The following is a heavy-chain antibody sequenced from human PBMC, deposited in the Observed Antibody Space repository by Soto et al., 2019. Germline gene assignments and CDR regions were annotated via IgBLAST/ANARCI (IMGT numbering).Heavy chain of an antibody. CDR3: ARVYYDFWSGYYTPLGY. CDR2: MNPNSGNT. D-gene: IGHD3-3*01. V-gene: IGHV1-8*01. Sequence: QVQLVQSGAEVKKPGASVKVSCKASGYTFTSYDINWVRQATGQGLEWMGWMNPNSGNTGYAQKFQGRVTMTRNTSISTAYMELSSLRSEDTAVYYCARVYYDFWSGYYTPLGYWGQGTLVTVSS. J-gene: IGHJ4*02. CDR1: GYTFTSYD.